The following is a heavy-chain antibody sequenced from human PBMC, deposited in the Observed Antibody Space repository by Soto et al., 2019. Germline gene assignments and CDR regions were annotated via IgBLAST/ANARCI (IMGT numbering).Heavy chain of an antibody. V-gene: IGHV3-21*01. CDR1: GFTFSSYS. J-gene: IGHJ6*02. CDR3: AREGYNPEDYYYYGMDV. Sequence: PGGSLRLSCAASGFTFSSYSMNWVRQAPGKGLEWVSSISSSSSYIYYADSVKGRFTISRDNAKNSLYLQMNSLRAEDTAVYYCAREGYNPEDYYYYGMDVWGQGTTVTVS. CDR2: ISSSSSYI. D-gene: IGHD1-1*01.